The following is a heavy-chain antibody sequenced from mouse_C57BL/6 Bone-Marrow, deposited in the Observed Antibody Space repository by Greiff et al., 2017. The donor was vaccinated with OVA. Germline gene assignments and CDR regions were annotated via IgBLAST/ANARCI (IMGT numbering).Heavy chain of an antibody. Sequence: EVKLMESEGGLVQPGSSMKLSCTASGFTFSDYYMAWVRQVPEKGLEWVANINYDGSSTYYLDSLKSRFIISRDNAKNILYLQMSSLKSEDTATYYCARDGYDGVDYWGQGTTLTVSS. CDR2: INYDGSST. J-gene: IGHJ2*01. CDR1: GFTFSDYY. CDR3: ARDGYDGVDY. D-gene: IGHD2-2*01. V-gene: IGHV5-16*01.